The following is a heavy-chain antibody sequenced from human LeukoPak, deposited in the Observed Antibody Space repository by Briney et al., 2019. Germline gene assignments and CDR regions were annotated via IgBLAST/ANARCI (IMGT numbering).Heavy chain of an antibody. CDR2: IIPIFGTA. CDR1: GGTFSSYA. V-gene: IGHV1-69*13. D-gene: IGHD3-10*01. Sequence: RASVTVSCKASGGTFSSYAISWVRQAPGQGLEWMGGIIPIFGTANYAQKFQGRVTITADESTSKAYMELSSLISEDTAVYYCARAGGSGSYYPSNWFDPWGQGTLVTVSS. CDR3: ARAGGSGSYYPSNWFDP. J-gene: IGHJ5*02.